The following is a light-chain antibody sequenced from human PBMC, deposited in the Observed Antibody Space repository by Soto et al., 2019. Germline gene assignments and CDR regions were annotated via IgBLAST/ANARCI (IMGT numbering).Light chain of an antibody. CDR3: QQYTTYPLT. V-gene: IGKV1-5*03. Sequence: DIQMTQSPSTLSASVGDRVTITCRASQSITRLLAWYQQKPGRAPTLLIYKASTLESGVASRFSGSGSGTEFSLTISSLQPDDSATYYCQQYTTYPLTFGQGTRLEIK. J-gene: IGKJ5*01. CDR1: QSITRL. CDR2: KAS.